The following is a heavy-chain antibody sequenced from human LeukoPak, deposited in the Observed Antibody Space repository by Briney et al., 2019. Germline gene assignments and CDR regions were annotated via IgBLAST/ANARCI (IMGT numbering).Heavy chain of an antibody. D-gene: IGHD1-26*01. J-gene: IGHJ4*02. Sequence: GASVKVSCKASGYIFTSYGISWVRQAPGQGLEWMGWISAYNGNTNYAQKLQGRVAMTTDTSTSTAYMELRSLRSDDTAVYYCAXGGGDWELLGGFDYWGQGTLVTVSS. CDR3: AXGGGDWELLGGFDY. CDR2: ISAYNGNT. CDR1: GYIFTSYG. V-gene: IGHV1-18*01.